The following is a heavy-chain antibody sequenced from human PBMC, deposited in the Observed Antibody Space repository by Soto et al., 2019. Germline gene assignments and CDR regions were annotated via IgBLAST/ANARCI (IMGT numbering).Heavy chain of an antibody. CDR1: RDTFNKYA. Sequence: QVQLVQSGAEVKKPGSSVKVSCTTSRDTFNKYAFNWVRQAPGQGLEWMGWIIPIFSSRNYAEKFQGRVTITADDSTSTAYMELRSLRIEDTAVYYCARGETYLGVWGQGTTVTVSS. CDR2: IIPIFSSR. D-gene: IGHD3-16*01. J-gene: IGHJ6*02. CDR3: ARGETYLGV. V-gene: IGHV1-69*01.